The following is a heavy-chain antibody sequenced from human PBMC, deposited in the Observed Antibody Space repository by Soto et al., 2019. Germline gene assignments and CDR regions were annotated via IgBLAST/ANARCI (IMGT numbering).Heavy chain of an antibody. CDR3: ARDPLGDYYWYFDL. CDR1: GFTFSSYA. CDR2: ISSNGGST. Sequence: EVQLVESGGGLVQPGGSLRLSCAASGFTFSSYAMHWVRQAPGKGLEYVSAISSNGGSTYYANSVKGRFTISRDNSKNTLYLQMGSLRAEDMAVYYCARDPLGDYYWYFDLWGRGTLVTVSS. J-gene: IGHJ2*01. D-gene: IGHD4-17*01. V-gene: IGHV3-64*01.